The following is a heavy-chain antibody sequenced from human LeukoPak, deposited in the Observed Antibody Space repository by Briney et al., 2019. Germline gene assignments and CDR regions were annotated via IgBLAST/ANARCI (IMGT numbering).Heavy chain of an antibody. CDR3: AIDYYGSGSYFPTYYYYYGMDV. D-gene: IGHD3-10*01. V-gene: IGHV1-8*01. J-gene: IGHJ6*02. Sequence: ASVKVSCKASGYTFTSYDINWVRQATGQGLEWMGWMNPNSGNTGYAQKFQGRVTMTRNTSISTAYMELSSLRSEDTAVYYCAIDYYGSGSYFPTYYYYYGMDVWGQGTTVTVSS. CDR1: GYTFTSYD. CDR2: MNPNSGNT.